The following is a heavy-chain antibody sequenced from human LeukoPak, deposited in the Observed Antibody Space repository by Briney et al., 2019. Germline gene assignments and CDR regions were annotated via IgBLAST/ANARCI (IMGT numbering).Heavy chain of an antibody. CDR3: AREREGPYGYLDY. Sequence: PSETLSLTCTVSGGSISSASYYWSWIRQPAGKGLEWIGRIYISGSTNYNPSLKSRVTISVDTSKNQFSPKLSSVTAADTAVYYCAREREGPYGYLDYWGQGTLVTVSS. V-gene: IGHV4-61*02. J-gene: IGHJ4*02. CDR1: GGSISSASYY. CDR2: IYISGST. D-gene: IGHD4-17*01.